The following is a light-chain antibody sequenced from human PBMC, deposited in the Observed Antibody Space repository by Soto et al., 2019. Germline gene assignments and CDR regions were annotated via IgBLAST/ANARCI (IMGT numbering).Light chain of an antibody. V-gene: IGKV1-39*01. Sequence: DIQMTQSPSSLSASVGDRVTITCRASQSISSYLNWYQQKPGKAPKLLIYAASRLQSGVPTRFSGSGAGTDFSLTISSLQPEDVATYYCQQSYRPPPITFGQGTRLEIK. CDR1: QSISSY. J-gene: IGKJ5*01. CDR3: QQSYRPPPIT. CDR2: AAS.